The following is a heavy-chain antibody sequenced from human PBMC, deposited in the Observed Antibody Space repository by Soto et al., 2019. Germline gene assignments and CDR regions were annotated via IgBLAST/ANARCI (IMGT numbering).Heavy chain of an antibody. CDR2: IWYDGSNK. CDR3: ARIGYYGSGSYPRDY. CDR1: GFTFSSYG. Sequence: GGSLRLSCAASGFTFSSYGMHWVRQAPGKGLEWVAVIWYDGSNKYYADSVKGRFTISRDNSKNTLYLQMNSLRAEDTAVYYCARIGYYGSGSYPRDYWGQGTLVTVSS. D-gene: IGHD3-10*01. V-gene: IGHV3-33*01. J-gene: IGHJ4*02.